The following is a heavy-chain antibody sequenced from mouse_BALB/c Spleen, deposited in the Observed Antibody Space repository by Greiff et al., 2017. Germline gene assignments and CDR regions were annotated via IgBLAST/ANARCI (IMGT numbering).Heavy chain of an antibody. J-gene: IGHJ2*01. CDR1: GFNIKDTY. CDR2: IDPANGNT. CDR3: ARGITTSYFDD. D-gene: IGHD2-4*01. Sequence: EVQLQESGAELVKPGASVKLSCTASGFNIKDTYMHWVKQRPEQGLEWIGRIDPANGNTKYDPKFQGKATITADTSSNTAYLQLSSLTSEDTAVYYCARGITTSYFDDWGQGTTLTVSS. V-gene: IGHV14-3*02.